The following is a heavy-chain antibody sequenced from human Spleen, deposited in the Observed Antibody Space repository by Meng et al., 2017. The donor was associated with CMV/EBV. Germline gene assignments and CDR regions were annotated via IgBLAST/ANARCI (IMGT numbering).Heavy chain of an antibody. CDR1: GYTFTSYA. J-gene: IGHJ4*02. CDR2: INTNTGNP. Sequence: QVQLVQSGAEVKKPGASVKVSCKASGYTFTSYAMHWVRQAPGQRLEWMGWINTNTGNPTYAPGFTGWFVFSLDPSVSTAYLQISSLKAEDTAMYYCASGLVGVTEPYYWGQGTLVTVSS. D-gene: IGHD1-26*01. V-gene: IGHV7-4-1*02. CDR3: ASGLVGVTEPYY.